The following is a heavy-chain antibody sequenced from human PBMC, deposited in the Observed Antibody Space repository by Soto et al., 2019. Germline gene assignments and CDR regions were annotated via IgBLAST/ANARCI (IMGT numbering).Heavy chain of an antibody. CDR2: IKSKTDGGTT. CDR3: TTKPGITIFGVVIQAYYMDV. J-gene: IGHJ6*03. Sequence: GGSLRLSCAASGFTFSNAWMSWVRQAPGKGLEWVGRIKSKTDGGTTDYAAPVKGRFTISRDDSKNTLYLQMNSLKTEDTAVYYCTTKPGITIFGVVIQAYYMDVWGKGTTVTVSS. CDR1: GFTFSNAW. V-gene: IGHV3-15*01. D-gene: IGHD3-3*01.